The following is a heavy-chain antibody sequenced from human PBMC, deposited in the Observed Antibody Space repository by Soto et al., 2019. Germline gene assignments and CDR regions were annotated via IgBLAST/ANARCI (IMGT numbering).Heavy chain of an antibody. CDR1: GFTFSSYS. D-gene: IGHD5-18*01. CDR2: ISSSSSYI. J-gene: IGHJ6*02. Sequence: EVQLVESGGGLVKPGGSLRLSCAASGFTFSSYSMNWVRQAPGKGLGWVSSISSSSSYIYYADSVKGRFTISRDNAKNSLYLQMNSLRAEDTAVYYCARDRYSYGYLYYYYGMDVWGQGTTVTVSS. CDR3: ARDRYSYGYLYYYYGMDV. V-gene: IGHV3-21*01.